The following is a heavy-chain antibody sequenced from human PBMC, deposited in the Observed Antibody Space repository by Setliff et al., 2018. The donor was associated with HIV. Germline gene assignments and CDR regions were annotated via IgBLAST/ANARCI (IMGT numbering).Heavy chain of an antibody. V-gene: IGHV5-51*01. CDR3: ARRMEDGDPNDFAIDY. CDR1: GYSFTNNW. Sequence: PGESLKISCKGSGYSFTNNWIGWVRQMPGKGLEWMGITHPEDSDTRYNPSFQGQVTMSTNKSISTAYLQWNSLKASDTAMYYCARRMEDGDPNDFAIDYWGQGTLVTVSS. CDR2: THPEDSDT. D-gene: IGHD4-17*01. J-gene: IGHJ4*02.